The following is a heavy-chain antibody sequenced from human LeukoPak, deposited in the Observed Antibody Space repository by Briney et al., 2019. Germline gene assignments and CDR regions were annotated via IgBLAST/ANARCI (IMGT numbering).Heavy chain of an antibody. CDR3: ARDRCSSTSCYLNYYYMDV. V-gene: IGHV3-30*04. Sequence: GGSLRLSCAASGFTFSSYAMHWVRQAPGKGLEWVAVISYDGSNKYYADSVKGRFTISRDNSKNTLYLQMNSLRAEDTAVYYCARDRCSSTSCYLNYYYMDVWGKGTTVTVS. D-gene: IGHD2-2*01. CDR1: GFTFSSYA. CDR2: ISYDGSNK. J-gene: IGHJ6*03.